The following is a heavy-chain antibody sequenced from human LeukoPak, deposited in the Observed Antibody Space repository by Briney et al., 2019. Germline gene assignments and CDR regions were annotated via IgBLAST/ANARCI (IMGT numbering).Heavy chain of an antibody. Sequence: GGSLRLSCAASGFTFSRYWMHWVRQAPGKGLVWVSRINSDGSSITYADSVKGRFTISRDNAKNTLYLQMNSLRAEDTAVYYCARVGGSSDFDYWGQGTLVTVSS. CDR3: ARVGGSSDFDY. CDR1: GFTFSRYW. CDR2: INSDGSSI. D-gene: IGHD3-10*01. V-gene: IGHV3-74*01. J-gene: IGHJ4*02.